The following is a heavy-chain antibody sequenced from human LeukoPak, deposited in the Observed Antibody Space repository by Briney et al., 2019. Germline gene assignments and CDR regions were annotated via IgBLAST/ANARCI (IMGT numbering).Heavy chain of an antibody. V-gene: IGHV1-2*02. D-gene: IGHD2-2*01. J-gene: IGHJ4*02. CDR3: ARGGYSVVVPAAMGLPSDY. CDR2: INPNSGGT. Sequence: ASVKVSCKASGYTFTGYYMHWVRQAPGQGLEWMGWINPNSGGTNYAQKFQGRVTMTRDTSISTAYMERSRLRSDDTAVYYCARGGYSVVVPAAMGLPSDYWGQGTLVTVSS. CDR1: GYTFTGYY.